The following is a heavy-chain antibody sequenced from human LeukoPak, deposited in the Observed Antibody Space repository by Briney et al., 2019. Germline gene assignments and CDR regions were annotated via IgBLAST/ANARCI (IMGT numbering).Heavy chain of an antibody. CDR2: ISYDGSNK. J-gene: IGHJ4*02. CDR1: GFTFSSYA. V-gene: IGHV3-30-3*01. CDR3: VSGYDFSLDY. D-gene: IGHD5-12*01. Sequence: PGRSLRLSCAASGFTFSSYAMHWVRQAPGKGLEWVAVISYDGSNKYYADSVKGRFTISRDNSKNTLYLQMNSLRAEDTAVYYCVSGYDFSLDYWGQGTLVTVSS.